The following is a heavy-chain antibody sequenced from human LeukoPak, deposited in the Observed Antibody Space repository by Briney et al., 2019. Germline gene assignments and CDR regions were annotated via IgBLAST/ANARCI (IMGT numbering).Heavy chain of an antibody. CDR2: FYCSGST. CDR1: GGSTRSYY. Sequence: KLSETLSLTCTVTGGSTRSYYWSWIRQPPGKRLEWIGYFYCSGSTNYNPSLKSRVTISVDTSKNQFFLTMNSATAADTAIYYCARHGSGSYNNWFDPWGQGTLVTVSS. J-gene: IGHJ5*02. CDR3: ARHGSGSYNNWFDP. V-gene: IGHV4-59*08. D-gene: IGHD3-10*01.